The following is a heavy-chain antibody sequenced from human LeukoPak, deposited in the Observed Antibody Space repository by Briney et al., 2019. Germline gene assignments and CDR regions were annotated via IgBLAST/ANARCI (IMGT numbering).Heavy chain of an antibody. Sequence: PGGSLRLSCEGSGFTFGDYGMSWVRQAPGRGPEWVAGISWNSDSTGYPYSVRGRFTISRDNAKNSLYLQMDSLRVEDTAFYYCARDRRGITGTEWFDPWGQGTLVTVSS. V-gene: IGHV3-20*04. CDR2: ISWNSDST. J-gene: IGHJ5*02. CDR3: ARDRRGITGTEWFDP. CDR1: GFTFGDYG. D-gene: IGHD1-20*01.